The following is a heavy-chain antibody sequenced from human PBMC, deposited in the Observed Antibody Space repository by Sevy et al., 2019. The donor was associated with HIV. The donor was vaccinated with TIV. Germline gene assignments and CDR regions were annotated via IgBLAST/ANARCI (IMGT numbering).Heavy chain of an antibody. CDR1: GYTFTDYY. V-gene: IGHV1-2*06. Sequence: ASVKVSCKASGYTFTDYYMHWVRQAPGQGLEWMGRINPNSGGTNYAQKFQGRVTMTRDTSISTAYMELSRLRSDDTAVYYCAREGIAVAGTWGSWFDPWGQGTLVTVSS. D-gene: IGHD6-19*01. J-gene: IGHJ5*02. CDR2: INPNSGGT. CDR3: AREGIAVAGTWGSWFDP.